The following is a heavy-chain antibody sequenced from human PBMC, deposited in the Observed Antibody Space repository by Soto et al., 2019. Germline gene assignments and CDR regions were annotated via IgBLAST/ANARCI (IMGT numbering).Heavy chain of an antibody. CDR3: ARHEERIAAAGIRIFDP. CDR2: IYYSGST. Sequence: SETLSLTCTVSGGSISSYYWSWIRQPPGKGLEWIGYIYYSGSTNYNPSLKSRVTISVDTSKNQFSLKLSSVTAADTAVYYCARHEERIAAAGIRIFDPWGQGTLVTVSS. J-gene: IGHJ5*02. CDR1: GGSISSYY. D-gene: IGHD6-13*01. V-gene: IGHV4-59*08.